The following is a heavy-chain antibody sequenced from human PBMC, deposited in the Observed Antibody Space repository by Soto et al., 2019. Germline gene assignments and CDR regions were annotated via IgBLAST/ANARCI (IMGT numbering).Heavy chain of an antibody. D-gene: IGHD3-3*01. Sequence: GESLNTSFKGLGYNFPDYWIAWVRQMPGKGLEYMGIIYPGDSDTRYSPSFQGQVTISADKSISTAYLQWNSLEASDTAMYYDFWSGFNWFDPWGQGTLVTVSS. CDR2: IYPGDSDT. CDR3: FWSGFNWFDP. CDR1: GYNFPDYW. J-gene: IGHJ5*02. V-gene: IGHV5-51*03.